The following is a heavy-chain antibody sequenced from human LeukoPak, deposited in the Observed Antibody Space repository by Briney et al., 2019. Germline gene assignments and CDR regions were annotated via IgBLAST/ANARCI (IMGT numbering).Heavy chain of an antibody. CDR3: ARRVGWQGLPPDN. J-gene: IGHJ4*02. CDR2: ISYDGSNK. D-gene: IGHD2-15*01. V-gene: IGHV3-30*03. CDR1: GFTFSSYG. Sequence: GGSLRLSCAASGFTFSSYGMHWVRQAPGKGLEWVAVISYDGSNKYYADSVKGRFTISRDNSKNTLYLQMNSLRAEDTAVYYCARRVGWQGLPPDNWGQGTLVNVFS.